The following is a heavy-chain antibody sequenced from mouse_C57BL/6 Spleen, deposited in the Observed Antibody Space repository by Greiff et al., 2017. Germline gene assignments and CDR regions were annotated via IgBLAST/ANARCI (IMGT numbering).Heavy chain of an antibody. CDR1: GFTFSSYA. CDR3: TRDSTTVVAPYFDY. V-gene: IGHV5-9-1*02. D-gene: IGHD1-1*01. Sequence: EVKLVESGEGLVKPGGSLKLSCAASGFTFSSYAMSWVRQTPEKRLEWVAYISSGGDYIYYADTVKGRFTISRDNARNTLYLQMSSLKSEDTAMYYCTRDSTTVVAPYFDYWGQGTTLTASS. J-gene: IGHJ2*01. CDR2: ISSGGDYI.